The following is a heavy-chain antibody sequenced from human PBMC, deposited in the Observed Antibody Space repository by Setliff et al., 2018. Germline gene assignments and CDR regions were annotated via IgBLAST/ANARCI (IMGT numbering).Heavy chain of an antibody. V-gene: IGHV4-31*03. CDR2: NYYSGST. J-gene: IGHJ6*03. CDR1: GGSISSGGYY. Sequence: SETLSLTCTVSGGSISSGGYYWSWIRQHPGKGPEWIGYNYYSGSTYYNPSLQSRVTISVDTSKNQFSLKLSSVTAADTAVYYCARAGSRGLLWFGREYYYYMDVWGRGTTGTVSS. CDR3: ARAGSRGLLWFGREYYYYMDV. D-gene: IGHD3-10*01.